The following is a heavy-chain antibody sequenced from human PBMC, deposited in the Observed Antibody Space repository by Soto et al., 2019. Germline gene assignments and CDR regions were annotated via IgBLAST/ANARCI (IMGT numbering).Heavy chain of an antibody. Sequence: PGGSLRLSCAASGFTFSSYAMHWVRQAPGKGLEWVAVISYDGSNKYYADSVKGRFTISRDNSKNTLYLQMNSLRAEDTAVYYCARDGRGSVGAIRPTPSNWFDPWGQGTLVTVSS. D-gene: IGHD1-26*01. J-gene: IGHJ5*02. CDR3: ARDGRGSVGAIRPTPSNWFDP. CDR2: ISYDGSNK. CDR1: GFTFSSYA. V-gene: IGHV3-30-3*01.